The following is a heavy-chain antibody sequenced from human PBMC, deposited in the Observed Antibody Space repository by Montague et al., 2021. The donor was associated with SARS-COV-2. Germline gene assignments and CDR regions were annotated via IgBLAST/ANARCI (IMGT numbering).Heavy chain of an antibody. Sequence: SETLSLTCAVYGGSFNDYYWSWIRQPPGKGLEWIGQINHSGSTNYNPSLKSRVTISVDTSKNQFSLKLRSMTAADTAVYFCARDQGLRVWFDPWGQETLVAVSS. CDR3: ARDQGLRVWFDP. J-gene: IGHJ5*02. CDR1: GGSFNDYY. V-gene: IGHV4-34*01. CDR2: INHSGST.